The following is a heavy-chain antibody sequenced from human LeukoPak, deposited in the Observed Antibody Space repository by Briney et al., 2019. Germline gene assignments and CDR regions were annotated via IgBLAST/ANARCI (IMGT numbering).Heavy chain of an antibody. J-gene: IGHJ5*02. V-gene: IGHV4-34*01. CDR2: INHSGST. Sequence: GSLRLSCAASGFTFSSYSMNWVRQAPGKGLEWIGEINHSGSTNYNPSLKSRVTISVDTSKNQFSLKLSSVTAADTAVYYCARRRIAAAENWFDPWGQGTLVTVSS. CDR3: ARRRIAAAENWFDP. D-gene: IGHD6-13*01. CDR1: GFTFSSYS.